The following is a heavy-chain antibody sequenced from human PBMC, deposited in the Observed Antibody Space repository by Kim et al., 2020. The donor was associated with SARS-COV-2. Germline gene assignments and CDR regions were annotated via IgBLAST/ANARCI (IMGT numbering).Heavy chain of an antibody. V-gene: IGHV2-70*01. CDR3: PRAHRIVGATQSDAFAI. CDR1: GFSLSTSGMC. Sequence: SGPTLVNPTQTLTLTCTFSGFSLSTSGMCVSWIRQPPGKALEWLALIDWDDDKYYSTSLKTRLTISKDTSKNQVVLTMTNMDPVDTATYYCPRAHRIVGATQSDAFAIWGQGTMVTVSS. J-gene: IGHJ3*02. D-gene: IGHD1-26*01. CDR2: IDWDDDK.